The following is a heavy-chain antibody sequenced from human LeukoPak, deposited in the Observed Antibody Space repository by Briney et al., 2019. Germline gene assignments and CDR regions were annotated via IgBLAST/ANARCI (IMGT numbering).Heavy chain of an antibody. D-gene: IGHD1-7*01. CDR2: MIPNFGTA. V-gene: IGHV1-69*13. CDR1: GGTFTSYA. Sequence: ASVKLSCKTSGGTFTSYAISWVRQAPGQGLEWMGGMIPNFGTANYAQKFQGRVTITPDESTSTAYMELSSVRSEDTGVYYCARGGTGTTRDRRNEFDYWGQGTLVTVSS. J-gene: IGHJ4*02. CDR3: ARGGTGTTRDRRNEFDY.